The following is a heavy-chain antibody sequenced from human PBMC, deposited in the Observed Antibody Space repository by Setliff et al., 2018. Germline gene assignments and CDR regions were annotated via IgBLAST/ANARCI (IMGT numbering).Heavy chain of an antibody. V-gene: IGHV3-48*04. D-gene: IGHD3-22*01. J-gene: IGHJ6*03. CDR1: GFTFSDYS. Sequence: GGSLRLSCAASGFTFSDYSMNWVRQAPGKGLQWISYISSASRTIHYADSVKGRFSISRENAMNSLYLQMSSLRADDTAVYYCARLALTGYDSSGYYYALEYYYYMDVWGKGTTVTVSS. CDR3: ARLALTGYDSSGYYYALEYYYYMDV. CDR2: ISSASRTI.